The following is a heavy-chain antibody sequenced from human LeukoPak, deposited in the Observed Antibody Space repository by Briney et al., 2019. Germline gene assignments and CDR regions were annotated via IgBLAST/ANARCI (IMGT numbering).Heavy chain of an antibody. Sequence: PGGSLRLSCMGSGLTFSSYWMNWVRQAPGKGLEWVANIKQDGSENYYVDSVKGRFTISRDNAKNSLYLQLNSLRAEDTAVYYCAREGAGGWSPFDYWGQGTLVTVSS. CDR1: GLTFSSYW. CDR3: AREGAGGWSPFDY. J-gene: IGHJ4*02. D-gene: IGHD6-19*01. CDR2: IKQDGSEN. V-gene: IGHV3-7*01.